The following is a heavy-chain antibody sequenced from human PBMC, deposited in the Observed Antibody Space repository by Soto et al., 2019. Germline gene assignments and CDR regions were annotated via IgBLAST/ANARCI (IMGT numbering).Heavy chain of an antibody. D-gene: IGHD3-22*01. V-gene: IGHV1-8*01. CDR1: GYTFTRYD. J-gene: IGHJ6*02. Sequence: ASVKVSCKASGYTFTRYDINWVRQATGQGLEWMGWMNPNSGNTGYAQKFQGRVTMTRNTSISTANMELSSLRSEDTAMYYCARTYHYDSGGRTYFYYGMAVWGQGTTVTVSS. CDR2: MNPNSGNT. CDR3: ARTYHYDSGGRTYFYYGMAV.